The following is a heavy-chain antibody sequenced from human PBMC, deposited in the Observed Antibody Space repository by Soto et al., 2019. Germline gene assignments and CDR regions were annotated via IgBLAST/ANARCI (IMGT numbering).Heavy chain of an antibody. V-gene: IGHV4-59*01. J-gene: IGHJ6*02. CDR2: IHYSGST. CDR1: GGSISSYY. CDR3: ARARYQLLHPYYYGMDV. D-gene: IGHD2-2*01. Sequence: QVQLQESGPGLVKPSETLSLTCTVSGGSISSYYWSWIRQSPGKGLEWIGYIHYSGSTKSNPSHKSRVTISVDTSRNQVSLKLSSVTAADSAVYFCARARYQLLHPYYYGMDVWGQGTTVTVSS.